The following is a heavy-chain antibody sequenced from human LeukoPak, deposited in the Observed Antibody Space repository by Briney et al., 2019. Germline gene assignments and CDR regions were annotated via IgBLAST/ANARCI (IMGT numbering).Heavy chain of an antibody. J-gene: IGHJ4*02. V-gene: IGHV3-9*01. D-gene: IGHD5-24*01. CDR3: AKGRDGYVAPADY. CDR1: GFTFYDYA. Sequence: GGSLRLSCAASGFTFYDYAMHWVRQAPGKGLEWVSGITWNSGTVVYADSVKGRFTISRDNAKNSLYLQMNSLRAEGTAFYYCAKGRDGYVAPADYWGQGTLVTVSS. CDR2: ITWNSGTV.